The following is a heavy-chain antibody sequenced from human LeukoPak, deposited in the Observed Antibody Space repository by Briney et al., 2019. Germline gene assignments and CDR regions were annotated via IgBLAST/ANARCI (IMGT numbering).Heavy chain of an antibody. CDR3: ARVREWLVTLDY. Sequence: RPGGSLRLSCAASGFTFSSYEMNWVRQAPGKGLEWVSYISSSGSTIYYADSVKGRFTISRDNAKNSLYLQMNSLRAEDTAVYYCARVREWLVTLDYWGQGTLVTVSS. J-gene: IGHJ4*02. CDR2: ISSSGSTI. CDR1: GFTFSSYE. D-gene: IGHD6-19*01. V-gene: IGHV3-48*03.